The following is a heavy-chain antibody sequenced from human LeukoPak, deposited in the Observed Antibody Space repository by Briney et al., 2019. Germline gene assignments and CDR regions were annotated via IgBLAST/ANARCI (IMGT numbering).Heavy chain of an antibody. V-gene: IGHV1-69*13. J-gene: IGHJ4*02. CDR2: IIPIFGAA. D-gene: IGHD3-3*01. Sequence: ASVKVSCKASGGTFSSYAISWVRQAPGQGLEWMGGIIPIFGAANYAQKFQGRVTITADESTSTAYMELSSLRSEDTAVYYCARRLYDFWSGYYLPHLDYWGQGTLVTVSS. CDR1: GGTFSSYA. CDR3: ARRLYDFWSGYYLPHLDY.